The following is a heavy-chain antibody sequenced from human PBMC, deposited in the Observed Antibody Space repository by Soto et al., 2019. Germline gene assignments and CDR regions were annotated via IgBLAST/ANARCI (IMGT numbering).Heavy chain of an antibody. CDR1: GFRFSNNG. D-gene: IGHD3-16*01. V-gene: IGHV3-30*18. Sequence: GGSLRLSCAASGFRFSNNGMHWVRQAPGKGLEWVAIISYDGSKKYHADSVKGRFTISRDNSKNTLYLQMNSLRVEDTAVYYCAKDRVESGLGEIDYWGQGTLVTVSS. CDR2: ISYDGSKK. J-gene: IGHJ4*02. CDR3: AKDRVESGLGEIDY.